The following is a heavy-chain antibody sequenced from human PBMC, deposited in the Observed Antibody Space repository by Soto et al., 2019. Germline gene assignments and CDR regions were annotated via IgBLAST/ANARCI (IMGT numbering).Heavy chain of an antibody. D-gene: IGHD2-2*01. CDR1: GFTFRTYT. CDR3: AKARCSTSNCYVPDY. V-gene: IGHV3-23*01. CDR2: INGGGGSP. J-gene: IGHJ4*02. Sequence: GGYLRLSCAASGFTFRTYTMSCVRRAPGKGLEWVSTINGGGGSPSYADSVQGRFTISRDNPKNTLYLQLNSLTVDDTATYYCAKARCSTSNCYVPDYWGQGAPVTVSS.